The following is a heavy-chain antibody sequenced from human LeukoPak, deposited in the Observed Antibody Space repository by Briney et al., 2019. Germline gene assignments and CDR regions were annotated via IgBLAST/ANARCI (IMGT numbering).Heavy chain of an antibody. V-gene: IGHV3-21*01. CDR2: ISSSSSYI. Sequence: PGGSLRLSCAASGFTFSSYSMNWVRQAPGKGLEWVSSISSSSSYIYYADSVKGRFTVSRDNAKNSLYLQMNSLRAEDTAVYYCARESPQLLWFGELFSYFDYWGQGTLVTVSS. CDR1: GFTFSSYS. CDR3: ARESPQLLWFGELFSYFDY. J-gene: IGHJ4*02. D-gene: IGHD3-10*01.